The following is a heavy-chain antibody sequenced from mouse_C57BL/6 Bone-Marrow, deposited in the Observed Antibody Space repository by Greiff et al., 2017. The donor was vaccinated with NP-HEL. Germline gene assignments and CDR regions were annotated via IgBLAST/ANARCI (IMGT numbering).Heavy chain of an antibody. Sequence: EVKLVESGGGLVKPGGSLKLSCAASGFTFSAYGMHWVRQAPEKGLEWVAYISSGSSTIYYADKVKGRFTISRDNAKNTLFLQMTSLRSEDTAMYYCARGFAYWGQGTLVTVSA. CDR1: GFTFSAYG. J-gene: IGHJ3*01. V-gene: IGHV5-17*01. CDR3: ARGFAY. CDR2: ISSGSSTI.